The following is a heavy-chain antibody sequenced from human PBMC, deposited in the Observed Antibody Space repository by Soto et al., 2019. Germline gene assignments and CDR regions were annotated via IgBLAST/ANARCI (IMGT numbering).Heavy chain of an antibody. Sequence: QVQLVQSGAEVKKPGASVKVSCKTSGYTFAAYYIHWIRQAPGPGLEWMGWINPTSGGTVYAQNFQDRFTMTRDTSISTAYMELRRLNSDDTAVYYCARDPDYGDYWGYFFDSWGQGTPVTVSS. J-gene: IGHJ4*02. CDR1: GYTFAAYY. CDR2: INPTSGGT. CDR3: ARDPDYGDYWGYFFDS. V-gene: IGHV1-2*02. D-gene: IGHD4-17*01.